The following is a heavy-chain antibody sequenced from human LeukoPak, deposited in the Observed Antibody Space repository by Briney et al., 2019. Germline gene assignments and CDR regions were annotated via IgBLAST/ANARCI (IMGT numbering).Heavy chain of an antibody. CDR2: IWYDGSNK. CDR3: ARDGGYGDRSRAFDI. CDR1: GFTFSSYG. J-gene: IGHJ3*02. V-gene: IGHV3-33*01. Sequence: GGSLRLSCAASGFTFSSYGMHWVRQAPGKRLEWVAVIWYDGSNKYYADSVKGRFTISRDNSKNTLYLQMNSLRAEDTAVYYCARDGGYGDRSRAFDIWGQGTMVTVSS. D-gene: IGHD4-17*01.